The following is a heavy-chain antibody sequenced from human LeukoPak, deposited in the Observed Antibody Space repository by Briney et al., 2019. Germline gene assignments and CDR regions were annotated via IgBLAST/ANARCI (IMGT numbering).Heavy chain of an antibody. CDR2: IIPIFGTA. V-gene: IGHV1-69*05. CDR1: GGTFSSYA. D-gene: IGHD2-21*02. Sequence: SVKVSCKASGGTFSSYAISWVRQAPGQRLEWMGGIIPIFGTANYAQKFQGRVTITTDESTSTAYMELSSLRSEDTAVYYCARVSSYCGGDCYPYYFDYWGQGTLVTVS. CDR3: ARVSSYCGGDCYPYYFDY. J-gene: IGHJ4*02.